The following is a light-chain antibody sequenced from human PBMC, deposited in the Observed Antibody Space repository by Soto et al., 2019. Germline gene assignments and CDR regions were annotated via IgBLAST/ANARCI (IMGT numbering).Light chain of an antibody. CDR1: QTPSIY. CDR3: QQSYRGPPT. Sequence: DIQLTQSPSSLSASLGDRVTITCRASQTPSIYLNWYQQTPGKAPKLLIYAASSLQSGVPSRFSGSGSGKDFPLTISSLQPEDFATYYCQQSYRGPPTFGQGTRLEI. J-gene: IGKJ1*01. V-gene: IGKV1-39*01. CDR2: AAS.